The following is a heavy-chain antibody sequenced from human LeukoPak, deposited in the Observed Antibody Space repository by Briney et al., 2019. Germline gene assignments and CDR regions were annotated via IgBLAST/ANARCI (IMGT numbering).Heavy chain of an antibody. D-gene: IGHD3-10*01. V-gene: IGHV4-4*07. J-gene: IGHJ4*02. CDR1: GGSISSYY. CDR2: TYTSGSI. Sequence: SETLSLTRTVSGGSISSYYWSWIRQPAGKGLEWIGRTYTSGSINYNPSLKSRVTMSVDTSKNQFSLKLSSVTAADTAVYYCVRGGYYYGPSDWGQGTLVTVSS. CDR3: VRGGYYYGPSD.